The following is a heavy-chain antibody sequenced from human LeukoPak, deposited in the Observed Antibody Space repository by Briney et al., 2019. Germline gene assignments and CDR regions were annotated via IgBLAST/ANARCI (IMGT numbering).Heavy chain of an antibody. Sequence: PSETLSLTCTVSGGSISSHYWSWIRQPPGKGLEWIGYIYYSGSTNYNPSLKSRVTISVDTSKNQFSLKLSSVTAADTAVYYCARDRAEYYDSSGYYDYWGQGTLVTVSS. CDR2: IYYSGST. CDR1: GGSISSHY. V-gene: IGHV4-59*11. CDR3: ARDRAEYYDSSGYYDY. J-gene: IGHJ4*02. D-gene: IGHD3-22*01.